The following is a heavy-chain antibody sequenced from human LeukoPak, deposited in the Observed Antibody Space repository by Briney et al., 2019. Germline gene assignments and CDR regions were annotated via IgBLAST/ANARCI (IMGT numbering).Heavy chain of an antibody. CDR3: AGQKDPRPIDY. CDR2: VNPASGGT. CDR1: GYTFIAYY. J-gene: IGHJ4*02. Sequence: APVKVSCKASGYTFIAYYMHWVRQAPGQGLEWMGWVNPASGGTNYAQKFEGRVTMTRDTSISTAYMELTALTSDDTAVYYCAGQKDPRPIDYWGQGTLVTVSS. V-gene: IGHV1-2*02.